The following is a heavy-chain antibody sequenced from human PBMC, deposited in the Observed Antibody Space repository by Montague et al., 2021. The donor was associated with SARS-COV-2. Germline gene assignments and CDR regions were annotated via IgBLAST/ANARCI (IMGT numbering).Heavy chain of an antibody. Sequence: SETLSLTCSVSGGSISSYYWSWIRQSPGKGLEWIGYIFHSGITDYNPSLKSRVTMSVDMSKNQFSLQLNSVTAADLAVYYCARTEYNWNDWFDPWGQGTLVTVSS. CDR1: GGSISSYY. J-gene: IGHJ5*02. V-gene: IGHV4-59*13. CDR2: IFHSGIT. D-gene: IGHD1-20*01. CDR3: ARTEYNWNDWFDP.